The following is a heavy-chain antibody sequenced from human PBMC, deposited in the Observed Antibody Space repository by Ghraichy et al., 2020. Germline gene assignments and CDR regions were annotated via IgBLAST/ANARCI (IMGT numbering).Heavy chain of an antibody. J-gene: IGHJ4*02. D-gene: IGHD1-1*01. CDR1: GFTFSSYP. CDR2: ISSNGSNT. Sequence: GGSLRLSCSASGFTFSSYPMHWVRQPPGKGLEYVSSISSNGSNTYYADSVKGKFTISRDNSKNTLYLQMSSLRAEDTAVYYCMKDHIWNDEAYLDYWGQGALVTVSS. V-gene: IGHV3-64D*06. CDR3: MKDHIWNDEAYLDY.